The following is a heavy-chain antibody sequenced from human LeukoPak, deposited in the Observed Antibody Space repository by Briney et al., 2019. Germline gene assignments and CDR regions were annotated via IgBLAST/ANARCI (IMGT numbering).Heavy chain of an antibody. CDR2: IIPIFGTA. Sequence: SVKVSCKASGDTFSSYDIRWVRQAPGQGLEWMGGIIPIFGTANYAQKFQGRVTITADESTSTAYMELSSLRSEDTAVYYCAREVHSGSYFGFDYWGQGTLVTVSS. CDR3: AREVHSGSYFGFDY. D-gene: IGHD1-26*01. J-gene: IGHJ4*02. CDR1: GDTFSSYD. V-gene: IGHV1-69*13.